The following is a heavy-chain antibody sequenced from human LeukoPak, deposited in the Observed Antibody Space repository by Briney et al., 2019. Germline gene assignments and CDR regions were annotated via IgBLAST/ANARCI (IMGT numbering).Heavy chain of an antibody. Sequence: PGGSLRLSCAASGFTFSSYAMSWVRQAPGKGLEWVSAISGSGGSTYYADSVKGRFTISRDNSKNTLYLQMNTLRAEDTAVYYCAKDLRVTGVRGGVWGQGTTVIVSS. CDR3: AKDLRVTGVRGGV. D-gene: IGHD3-10*02. CDR2: ISGSGGST. CDR1: GFTFSSYA. J-gene: IGHJ6*02. V-gene: IGHV3-23*01.